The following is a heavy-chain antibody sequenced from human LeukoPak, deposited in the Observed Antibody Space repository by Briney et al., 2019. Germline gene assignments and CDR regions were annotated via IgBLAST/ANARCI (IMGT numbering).Heavy chain of an antibody. CDR3: ARGPPPDYYDSSGYPPGWFDP. CDR1: GYTFTSYW. J-gene: IGHJ5*02. Sequence: GESLKISCKGSGYTFTSYWIGWVRQMPGKGLEWMGIIYPGDSDSRYSPSFQGQVTISADKSISTAYLQWSSLNASDTAMYYCARGPPPDYYDSSGYPPGWFDPWGQGTLVTVSS. D-gene: IGHD3-22*01. CDR2: IYPGDSDS. V-gene: IGHV5-51*01.